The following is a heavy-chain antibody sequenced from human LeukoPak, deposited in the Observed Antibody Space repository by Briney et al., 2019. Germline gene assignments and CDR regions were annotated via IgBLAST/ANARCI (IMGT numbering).Heavy chain of an antibody. CDR1: GFTFSDYY. CDR3: ARSDILTGYYIDY. Sequence: GGSLRLSCAASGFTFSDYYMSWIRQAPGKGLEWVSYISSSGSTIYYADSVKGRFTISSDNAKNSLYLQMNSLRAEDTAVYYCARSDILTGYYIDYWGQGTLVTVSS. D-gene: IGHD3-9*01. CDR2: ISSSGSTI. V-gene: IGHV3-11*04. J-gene: IGHJ4*02.